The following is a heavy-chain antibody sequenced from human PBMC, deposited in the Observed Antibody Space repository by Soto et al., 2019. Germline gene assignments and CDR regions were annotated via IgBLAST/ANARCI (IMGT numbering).Heavy chain of an antibody. CDR2: IYYSGST. D-gene: IGHD6-19*01. Sequence: ETLSHTCTVSGGSISSYYWSWIRQPPGKGLEWIGYIYYSGSTNYNPSLKSRVTISVDTSKNQFSLKLSSVTAADTAVYYCARQGYSSYFDYWGQGTLVTVS. V-gene: IGHV4-59*01. CDR1: GGSISSYY. J-gene: IGHJ4*02. CDR3: ARQGYSSYFDY.